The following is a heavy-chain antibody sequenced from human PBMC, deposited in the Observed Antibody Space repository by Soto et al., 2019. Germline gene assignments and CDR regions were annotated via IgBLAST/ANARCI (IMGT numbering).Heavy chain of an antibody. CDR2: ISAYNGNT. Sequence: QVQLVQAGDEVKKPGASVKVSCKTSGYTFTSYGISWVRQAPGQELEWMGWISAYNGNTNYAQKLQGRVTMTTDTSTITAYMELRSLRSDDTAVYYCARDRGAYGMDVWGQGTTVTVSS. J-gene: IGHJ6*02. CDR1: GYTFTSYG. V-gene: IGHV1-18*01. CDR3: ARDRGAYGMDV.